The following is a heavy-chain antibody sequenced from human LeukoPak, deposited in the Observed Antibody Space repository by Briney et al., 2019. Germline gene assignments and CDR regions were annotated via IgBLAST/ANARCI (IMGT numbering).Heavy chain of an antibody. Sequence: GGSLRLSCAASGFTFSSYAMHWVRQAPGKGLEWVSGISWNSGYIGYADSVKGRFTISRDNAKNSLYLQMNSLRAEDTALYYCAKDMWTDYYYYYMDVWGKGTTVTISS. CDR2: ISWNSGYI. CDR3: AKDMWTDYYYYYMDV. V-gene: IGHV3-9*01. CDR1: GFTFSSYA. D-gene: IGHD2-21*01. J-gene: IGHJ6*03.